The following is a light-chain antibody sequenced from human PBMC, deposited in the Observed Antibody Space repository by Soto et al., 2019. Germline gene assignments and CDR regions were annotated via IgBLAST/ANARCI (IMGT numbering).Light chain of an antibody. Sequence: DIQMTQSPSTLSAGVGDRVTITCRASQRISTYLNWYQQKPGNAPTLLIYAASSLQSGVPSRFSGGGSGTDVTRTINTLQPEDFATYFCQQCYSSPRTFGQGTKVEIK. V-gene: IGKV1-39*01. J-gene: IGKJ1*01. CDR1: QRISTY. CDR3: QQCYSSPRT. CDR2: AAS.